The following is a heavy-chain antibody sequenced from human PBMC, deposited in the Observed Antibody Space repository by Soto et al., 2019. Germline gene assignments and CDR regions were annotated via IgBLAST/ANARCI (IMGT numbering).Heavy chain of an antibody. V-gene: IGHV1-69*13. CDR2: IIPIFGTA. CDR3: ATRDARHTRTSAFDY. D-gene: IGHD3-16*02. Sequence: ASVKVSCKAYGGTFSSYAISLVRQAPGQGLEWMGGIIPIFGTANYAQKFQGRVTITADESTSTAYMELSSLRSEDTAVYYCATRDARHTRTSAFDYWGQGTLVTVSS. CDR1: GGTFSSYA. J-gene: IGHJ4*02.